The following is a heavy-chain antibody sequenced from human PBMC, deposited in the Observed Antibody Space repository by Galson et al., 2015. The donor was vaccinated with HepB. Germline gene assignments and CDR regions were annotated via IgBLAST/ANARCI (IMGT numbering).Heavy chain of an antibody. CDR1: GFTFSTYT. CDR2: ISGSGVGT. J-gene: IGHJ4*02. Sequence: SLRLSCAASGFTFSTYTMTWVRQAPWKGLEWVSAISGSGVGTFYADSVKGRFTISRDNSKNTVYLQMNSLRAEDTAIYYCAKDSGDFDYWGQGTLVTVSS. V-gene: IGHV3-23*01. D-gene: IGHD4-17*01. CDR3: AKDSGDFDY.